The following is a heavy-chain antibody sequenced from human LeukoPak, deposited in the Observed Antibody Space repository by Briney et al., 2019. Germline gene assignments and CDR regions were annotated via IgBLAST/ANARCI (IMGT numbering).Heavy chain of an antibody. J-gene: IGHJ5*02. Sequence: PGGSLRLSCAASGFTFRNYSMSWVRQAPGKGLEWVSIISTSGGSTDYADSVKGRFTISRDNSKNTLFLQMNTLRAEDTALYYCAARRFRELLFPGGQGTLVTVSS. D-gene: IGHD3-10*01. CDR1: GFTFRNYS. V-gene: IGHV3-23*01. CDR3: AARRFRELLFP. CDR2: ISTSGGST.